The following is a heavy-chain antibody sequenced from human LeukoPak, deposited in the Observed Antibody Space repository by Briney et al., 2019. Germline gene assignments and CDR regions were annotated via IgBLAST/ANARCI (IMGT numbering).Heavy chain of an antibody. D-gene: IGHD2-15*01. Sequence: SETLSLTCTVSGGSISSYYWSWIRQPPGKGLEWIGYIYYSGSTNYNPSLKSRVTISVDTSKNQFSLKLSSVTVADTAVYYCARDDIYCSGGSCYSAWGQGTLVTVSS. V-gene: IGHV4-59*01. J-gene: IGHJ5*02. CDR3: ARDDIYCSGGSCYSA. CDR2: IYYSGST. CDR1: GGSISSYY.